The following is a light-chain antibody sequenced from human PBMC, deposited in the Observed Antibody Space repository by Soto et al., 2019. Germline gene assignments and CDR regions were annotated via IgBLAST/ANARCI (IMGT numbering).Light chain of an antibody. CDR1: SSDAGGYNY. V-gene: IGLV2-8*01. Sequence: QSVLTQPPSASGSPGQSVTISCTRTSSDAGGYNYVSWYQHHQGKAPKLVIYEVNKRPSGVPDRFSGSKSGNTASLTVSGLQAEDEADYYCSSDAGSNNLVFGGGTKLTVL. CDR3: SSDAGSNNLV. CDR2: EVN. J-gene: IGLJ2*01.